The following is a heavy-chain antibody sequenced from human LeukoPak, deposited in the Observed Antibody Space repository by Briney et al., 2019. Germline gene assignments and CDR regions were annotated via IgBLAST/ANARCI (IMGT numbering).Heavy chain of an antibody. CDR1: GITLSNYG. Sequence: GSLRLSCAVSGITLSNYGMSWVRQAPGKGLEWVAGLSGSGGGTNYADSVQGRFTISRDNPTNTLYLQMNSLRAEDTAVYFCAKRGVVIRVFLVGFHKEAYYFDSWGQGALVTVSS. CDR2: LSGSGGGT. J-gene: IGHJ4*02. D-gene: IGHD3-10*01. CDR3: AKRGVVIRVFLVGFHKEAYYFDS. V-gene: IGHV3-23*01.